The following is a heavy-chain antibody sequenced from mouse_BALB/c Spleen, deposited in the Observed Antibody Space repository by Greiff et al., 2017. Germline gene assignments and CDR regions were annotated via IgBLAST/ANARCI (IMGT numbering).Heavy chain of an antibody. CDR3: ARPRYDGYYPFAY. J-gene: IGHJ3*01. Sequence: QVQLQQSGAELAKPGASVKMSCKASGYTFTSYWMHWVKQRPGQGLEWIGYINPSTGYTEYNQKFKDKATLTADKSSSTAYMQLSSLTSEDSAVYYCARPRYDGYYPFAYWGQGTLVTVSA. CDR1: GYTFTSYW. V-gene: IGHV1-7*01. CDR2: INPSTGYT. D-gene: IGHD2-3*01.